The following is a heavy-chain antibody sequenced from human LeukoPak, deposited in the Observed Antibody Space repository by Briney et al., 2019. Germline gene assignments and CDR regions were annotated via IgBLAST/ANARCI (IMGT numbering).Heavy chain of an antibody. D-gene: IGHD2-2*01. V-gene: IGHV1-18*01. CDR3: ARDVGDIVTIPAAISVP. Sequence: ASVTVSCKASGYTFSRYGISWVRQAPGHGLEWMGWISAHNGNTNYAQMLQGRVTMTTDTSTSTAYMEVGSLRSDDTAMYYCARDVGDIVTIPAAISVPWGQGTLVTVSS. J-gene: IGHJ5*02. CDR1: GYTFSRYG. CDR2: ISAHNGNT.